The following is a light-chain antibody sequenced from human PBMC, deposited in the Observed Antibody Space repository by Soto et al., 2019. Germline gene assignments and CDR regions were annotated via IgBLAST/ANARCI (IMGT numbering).Light chain of an antibody. J-gene: IGLJ1*01. Sequence: SALTQPASVSGSPGQSITISCTGTSSDVGGYNYVSWYQQHPGKAPKLMIYDVSNRPSGVSNRFSGSKSGNTASLTISGLQAEYEADYYYRSDTSSSTYVFGTGTKVTVL. CDR1: SSDVGGYNY. V-gene: IGLV2-14*01. CDR3: RSDTSSSTYV. CDR2: DVS.